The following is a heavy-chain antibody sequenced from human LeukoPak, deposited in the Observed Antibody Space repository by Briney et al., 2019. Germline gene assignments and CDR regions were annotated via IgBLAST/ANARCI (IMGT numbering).Heavy chain of an antibody. Sequence: GESLKISCQGFGYSFTSYCIGWVRQMPGKGLEWMGIIYPGDSDTRYSPSFQGQVTISADKSISTAYLRWSSLKASDTAMYYCARLAVTTSPSDSWGQGTLVTVSS. V-gene: IGHV5-51*01. J-gene: IGHJ4*02. CDR1: GYSFTSYC. CDR3: ARLAVTTSPSDS. CDR2: IYPGDSDT. D-gene: IGHD4-17*01.